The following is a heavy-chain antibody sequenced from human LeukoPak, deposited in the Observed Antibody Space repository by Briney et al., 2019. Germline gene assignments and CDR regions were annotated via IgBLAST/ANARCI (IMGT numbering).Heavy chain of an antibody. V-gene: IGHV4-39*01. CDR3: ARHVAIFGVVISWFDP. J-gene: IGHJ5*02. CDR1: GGSISSSSYY. Sequence: PSETLSLTCTVSGGSISSSSYYWGWIRQPPGKGLEWIGSIYYSGSTYYNPSLKSRVTISVDTSKNQFSLKLSSVTAADTAVYYCARHVAIFGVVISWFDPWGQGTLATVSS. D-gene: IGHD3-3*01. CDR2: IYYSGST.